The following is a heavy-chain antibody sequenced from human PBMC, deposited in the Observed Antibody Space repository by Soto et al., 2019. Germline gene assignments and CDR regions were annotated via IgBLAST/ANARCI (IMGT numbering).Heavy chain of an antibody. Sequence: GGSLRLSCAASGFTFSNAWMSWVRQAPGKGLEWVGRIKSKTDGGTTDYAAPAKGRFTISRDDSKNTLYLQMNSLKPEDTAVYYCSTPVRNRSVAGTDYYWGQGTLVTVSS. D-gene: IGHD6-19*01. CDR1: GFTFSNAW. J-gene: IGHJ4*02. CDR2: IKSKTDGGTT. V-gene: IGHV3-15*01. CDR3: STPVRNRSVAGTDYY.